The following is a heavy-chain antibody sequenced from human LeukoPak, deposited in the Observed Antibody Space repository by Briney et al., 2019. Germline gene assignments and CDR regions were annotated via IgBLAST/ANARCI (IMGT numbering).Heavy chain of an antibody. J-gene: IGHJ4*02. CDR2: INHSGST. V-gene: IGHV4-34*01. D-gene: IGHD3-22*01. CDR3: ARGAQTYYDKAPVDY. CDR1: GGSFSGYY. Sequence: SETLSLTCAVYGGSFSGYYWSWIRQPPGKGLEWIGEINHSGSTNYNPSLKSRVTISVDTSKGQFSLKLNSMVAADTAVYYCARGAQTYYDKAPVDYWGQGTLVTVSS.